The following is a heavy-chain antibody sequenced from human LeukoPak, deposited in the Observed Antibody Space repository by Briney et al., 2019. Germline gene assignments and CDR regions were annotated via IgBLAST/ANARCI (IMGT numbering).Heavy chain of an antibody. D-gene: IGHD3-10*01. J-gene: IGHJ3*02. CDR1: GFTFDDYA. CDR2: ISWDGGST. Sequence: GGSLRLSCAASGFTFDDYAMHWVRQAPGKGLEWVSLISWDGGSTYYADSVKGRFTISRDNSKNSLYLQMNSLRAEDTALYYCAKDSGAWFGELFDAFDIWGQGTMVTVSS. V-gene: IGHV3-43D*03. CDR3: AKDSGAWFGELFDAFDI.